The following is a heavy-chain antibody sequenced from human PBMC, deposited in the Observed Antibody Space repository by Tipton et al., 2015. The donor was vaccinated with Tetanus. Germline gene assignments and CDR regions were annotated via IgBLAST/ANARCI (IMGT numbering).Heavy chain of an antibody. CDR2: IHYRGTT. V-gene: IGHV4-31*02. D-gene: IGHD2-21*02. Sequence: LRLSCTISGDSMSGEFDYWSWIRHLPGKGLEWIEYIHYRGTTLFNPSLKRRLTMSVDTSQNQFSLKLRSAAAADTAVYYCATVGLVTASVKYWGQGTLVTVSS. J-gene: IGHJ4*01. CDR1: GDSMSGEFDY. CDR3: ATVGLVTASVKY.